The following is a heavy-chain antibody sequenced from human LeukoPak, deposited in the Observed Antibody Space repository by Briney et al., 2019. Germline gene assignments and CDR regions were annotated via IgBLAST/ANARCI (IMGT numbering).Heavy chain of an antibody. D-gene: IGHD6-13*01. V-gene: IGHV4-31*02. CDR3: ARAYTSSCRWFDP. Sequence: SWIRQHPGKGLEWIGYIYYSGSTYYNPSLKSRVTISVDTSKNQFSLKLSSVTAADTAVYYCARAYTSSCRWFDPWGQGTLVTVSS. J-gene: IGHJ5*02. CDR2: IYYSGST.